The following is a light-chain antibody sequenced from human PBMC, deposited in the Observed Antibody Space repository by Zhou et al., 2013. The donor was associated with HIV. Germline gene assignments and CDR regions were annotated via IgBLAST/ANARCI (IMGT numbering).Light chain of an antibody. CDR2: GTS. CDR3: QQYGSSPMT. CDR1: QSISSNY. V-gene: IGKV3-20*01. Sequence: EIVLSQSPGTLSLSPGESTTLSCRASQSISSNYLAWYQQKPGQAPRLLIYGTSTRATGIPDRFSGSGSGTDFTLTITRLEPEDFAMYYCQQYGSSPMTFGQGTRLETK. J-gene: IGKJ5*01.